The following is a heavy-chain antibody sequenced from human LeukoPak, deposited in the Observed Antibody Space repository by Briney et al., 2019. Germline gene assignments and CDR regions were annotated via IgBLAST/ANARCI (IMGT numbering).Heavy chain of an antibody. V-gene: IGHV3-23*01. J-gene: IGHJ4*02. CDR3: AKDQEVVAAPLPFDY. CDR2: ISGSGGST. CDR1: GFTFSSYA. Sequence: GGSLRLSCAASGFTFSSYAMSWVRQAPGKGLEWVSAISGSGGSTYYADSVKGRFTISRDSSKNTLYLQMNSLRAEDTAVYYCAKDQEVVAAPLPFDYWGQGTLVTVSS. D-gene: IGHD2-15*01.